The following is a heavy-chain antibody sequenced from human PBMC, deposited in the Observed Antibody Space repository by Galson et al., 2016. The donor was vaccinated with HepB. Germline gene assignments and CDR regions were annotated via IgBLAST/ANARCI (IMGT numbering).Heavy chain of an antibody. CDR3: ARDGDFPPQYDGMDV. J-gene: IGHJ6*04. V-gene: IGHV3-48*03. CDR2: ISAGGNTI. Sequence: SLRLSCAASGFTFSRYDMNWLRQAPGKGLEWVSYISAGGNTIYYADSVGGRFTVSRDNAKNSLPLQMRSLRAEDTAVYYCARDGDFPPQYDGMDVWGEGTTVTVSS. CDR1: GFTFSRYD. D-gene: IGHD4-17*01.